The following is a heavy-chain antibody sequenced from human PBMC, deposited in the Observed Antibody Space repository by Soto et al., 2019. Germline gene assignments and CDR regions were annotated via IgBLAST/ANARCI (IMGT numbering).Heavy chain of an antibody. Sequence: QVQLVESGGGVVQPGRSLRRSCAASGFTFSSFGIHWVRQAPGKGLEWVAVISYDGIDKNYADSVKGRFTISRENSKNTVYLQMNSLRAEDTAVYYGAKDLREMATIRPDYWGQGILVTVSS. D-gene: IGHD5-12*01. CDR3: AKDLREMATIRPDY. CDR2: ISYDGIDK. J-gene: IGHJ4*02. V-gene: IGHV3-30*18. CDR1: GFTFSSFG.